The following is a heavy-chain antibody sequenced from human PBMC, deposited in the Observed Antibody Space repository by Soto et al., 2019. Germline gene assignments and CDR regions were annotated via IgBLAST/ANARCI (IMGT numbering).Heavy chain of an antibody. Sequence: QVQLLESGGGVVQPGRSLRLSCAASGFTFSSYGMHWVRQAPGKGLEWVAVISYDGSNKYYADSVKGRFTISRDNSKNTLYLQMKSLRAEDTAVYYCAKYWGITILGYFQHWGQCTLVTVSS. V-gene: IGHV3-30*18. CDR1: GFTFSSYG. CDR2: ISYDGSNK. CDR3: AKYWGITILGYFQH. J-gene: IGHJ1*01. D-gene: IGHD3-3*01.